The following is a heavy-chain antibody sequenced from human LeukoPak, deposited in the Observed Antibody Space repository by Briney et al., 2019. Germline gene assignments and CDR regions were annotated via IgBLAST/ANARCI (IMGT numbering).Heavy chain of an antibody. CDR2: IYPGDSDT. D-gene: IGHD7-27*01. Sequence: TGESLKISCQGSGYSFTTYWIGWVRQMPGKGLEWMGIIYPGDSDTRYSPSFQGQVTISADKSISTAYLQWSSLKASDTAMYYCARPLSVTGDDYWGQGTLVTVSS. CDR1: GYSFTTYW. J-gene: IGHJ4*02. CDR3: ARPLSVTGDDY. V-gene: IGHV5-51*01.